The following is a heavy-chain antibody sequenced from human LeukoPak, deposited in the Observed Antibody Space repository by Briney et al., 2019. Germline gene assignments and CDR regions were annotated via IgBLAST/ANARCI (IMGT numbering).Heavy chain of an antibody. CDR2: ISSSSSYI. CDR3: ARVQLVLSYYYGMDV. Sequence: GASLRLSCAASGFAFSSYSMNWVRQAPGKGLEWVSSISSSSSYIYYADSVKGRFTISRDNAKNSLYLQMNSLRAEDTAVYYCARVQLVLSYYYGMDVWGQGTTVTVSS. D-gene: IGHD4/OR15-4a*01. V-gene: IGHV3-21*01. J-gene: IGHJ6*02. CDR1: GFAFSSYS.